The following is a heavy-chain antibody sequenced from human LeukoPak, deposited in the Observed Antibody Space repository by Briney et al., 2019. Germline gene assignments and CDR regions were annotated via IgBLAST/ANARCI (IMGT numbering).Heavy chain of an antibody. CDR1: GSTFSSYE. V-gene: IGHV3-48*03. CDR2: ISSSGSTI. D-gene: IGHD3-22*01. CDR3: ADYDSSGYYAEYFQH. J-gene: IGHJ1*01. Sequence: PGGSLRLSCAASGSTFSSYEMNWVRQAPGKGLEWVSYISSSGSTIYYADSVKGRFTISRDNAKNSLYLQMNSLRAEDTAVYYCADYDSSGYYAEYFQHWGQGTLVTVSS.